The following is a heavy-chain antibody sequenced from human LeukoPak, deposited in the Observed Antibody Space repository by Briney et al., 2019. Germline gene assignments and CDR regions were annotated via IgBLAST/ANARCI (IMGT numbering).Heavy chain of an antibody. D-gene: IGHD1-26*01. CDR2: ITGNGDYT. V-gene: IGHV3-23*01. J-gene: IGHJ4*02. CDR1: RFTFSNYA. Sequence: GGSLRLSCAASRFTFSNYAMGWVRQGPGKGLEWVSAITGNGDYTDYADSVKGRFTISRDNSKNTAYLQMISLRAEDTAVYYCAKRSGINYGYFDSWGQGALVTVSS. CDR3: AKRSGINYGYFDS.